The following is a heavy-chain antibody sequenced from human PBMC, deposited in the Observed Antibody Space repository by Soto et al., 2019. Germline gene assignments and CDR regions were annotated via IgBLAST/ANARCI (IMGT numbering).Heavy chain of an antibody. V-gene: IGHV1-46*04. CDR2: IYPNGVRT. Sequence: QVQLVQSGAEVKEPGASVKISCKTSGFSFTSYFMHWVRQAPGQRLEWMGVIYPNGVRTIFAQQLQGRVTMTKDTSTSTLFMELSRLRSEDTAVYFCAREVSTGVGANVYWGQGTLVTVSS. CDR3: AREVSTGVGANVY. J-gene: IGHJ4*02. D-gene: IGHD1-26*01. CDR1: GFSFTSYF.